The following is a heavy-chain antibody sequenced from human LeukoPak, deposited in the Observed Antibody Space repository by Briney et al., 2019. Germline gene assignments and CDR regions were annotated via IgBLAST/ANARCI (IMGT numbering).Heavy chain of an antibody. CDR1: GFTFSNYA. CDR3: AKDRGDGSNRDGFFDY. D-gene: IGHD5-24*01. J-gene: IGHJ4*02. Sequence: GGSLRLSCAASGFTFSNYAMSWVRQAPGKGLERVSGIGGVAGSAYYADSVKGRFTISRDNSNNTLYLQINSLRVEDTAAYYCAKDRGDGSNRDGFFDYWGQGTLVTVSS. V-gene: IGHV3-23*01. CDR2: IGGVAGSA.